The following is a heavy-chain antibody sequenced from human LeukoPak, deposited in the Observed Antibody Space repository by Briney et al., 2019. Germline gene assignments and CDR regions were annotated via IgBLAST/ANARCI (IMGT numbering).Heavy chain of an antibody. CDR2: IFYSGRT. V-gene: IGHV4-39*07. D-gene: IGHD6-13*01. J-gene: IGHJ4*02. Sequence: IPSETLSLTCSVSGASISSGSYYWGWIRQPPVKGLEWIGSIFYSGRTYYNPSLKSRVTMSVDTSKNQFSLRLSSVNAADTAVYYCARDILATSIAAPYYWGQGTLVTVSS. CDR3: ARDILATSIAAPYY. CDR1: GASISSGSYY.